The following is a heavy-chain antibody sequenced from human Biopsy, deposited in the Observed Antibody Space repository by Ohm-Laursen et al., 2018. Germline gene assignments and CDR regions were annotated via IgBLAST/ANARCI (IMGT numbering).Heavy chain of an antibody. CDR2: IIPVFGLA. V-gene: IGHV1-69*17. CDR3: ARGLPTEYGDYFSLDY. Sequence: GSSVKVSCKASGGTVSRYAISWVRQAPGQGLEWMGGIIPVFGLATYAQRLQGRVSITADISTNTAYMELSSLRSDDTAVYFCARGLPTEYGDYFSLDYWGQGTLVIVSS. CDR1: GGTVSRYA. D-gene: IGHD4-17*01. J-gene: IGHJ4*02.